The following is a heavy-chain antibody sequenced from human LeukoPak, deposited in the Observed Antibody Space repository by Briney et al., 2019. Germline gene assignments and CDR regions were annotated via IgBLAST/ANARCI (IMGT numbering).Heavy chain of an antibody. Sequence: SVKVSCKASGGTFSNYAVTWVRQAPGQGLEWMGGIIPILGTANYAQKFQDRVTLTADESTSTAYMELSSLRSEDTAMYYCARGNSRWSTPTSSYYYRMDVWGQGTTVTVSS. D-gene: IGHD4-23*01. V-gene: IGHV1-69*13. CDR1: GGTFSNYA. J-gene: IGHJ6*02. CDR2: IIPILGTA. CDR3: ARGNSRWSTPTSSYYYRMDV.